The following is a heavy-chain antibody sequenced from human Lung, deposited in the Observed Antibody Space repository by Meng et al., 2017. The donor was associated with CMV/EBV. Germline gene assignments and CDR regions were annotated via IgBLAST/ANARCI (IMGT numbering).Heavy chain of an antibody. J-gene: IGHJ4*01. CDR2: INPNSGGT. D-gene: IGHD3-10*01. CDR3: ARALLFITMVRGAIGY. CDR1: GYTFTGYY. Sequence: GESXKISCKASGYTFTGYYMHWVRQAPGQGLEWMGWINPNSGGTNYAQKFQGRVTMTRDTSISTAYMELSRLRSDDTAVYYCARALLFITMVRGAIGYWGHGTLVTVSS. V-gene: IGHV1-2*02.